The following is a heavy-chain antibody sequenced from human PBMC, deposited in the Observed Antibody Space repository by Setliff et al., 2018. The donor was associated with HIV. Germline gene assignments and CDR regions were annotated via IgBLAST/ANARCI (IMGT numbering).Heavy chain of an antibody. J-gene: IGHJ5*02. CDR2: INYSGTT. CDR1: GGSFSDYQ. D-gene: IGHD3-10*01. Sequence: SETLSLTCAVYGGSFSDYQWSWVRQSPGKGLEWIGQINYSGTTRYNPSLRSRVTMSIDTSTNQFSLKLTSVTAADTAVYYCARDRRGSGSFFPSWFDPWGQGTLVTVSS. CDR3: ARDRRGSGSFFPSWFDP. V-gene: IGHV4-34*01.